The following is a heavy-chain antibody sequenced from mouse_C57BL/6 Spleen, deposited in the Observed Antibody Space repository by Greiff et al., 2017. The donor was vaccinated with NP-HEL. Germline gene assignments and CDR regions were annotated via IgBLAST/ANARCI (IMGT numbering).Heavy chain of an antibody. V-gene: IGHV3-6*01. CDR1: GYSITSGYY. D-gene: IGHD2-10*02. CDR3: AREGMEDAMDY. CDR2: ISYDGSN. Sequence: EVKLQESGPGLVKPSQSLSLTCSVTGYSITSGYYWNWIRQFPGNKLEWMGYISYDGSNNYNPSLKNRISITRDTSKNQFFLKLNSVTTEDTATYYCAREGMEDAMDYWGQGTSVTVSS. J-gene: IGHJ4*01.